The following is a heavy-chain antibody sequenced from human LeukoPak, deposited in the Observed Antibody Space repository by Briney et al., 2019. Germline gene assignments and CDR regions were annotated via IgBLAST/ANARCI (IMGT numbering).Heavy chain of an antibody. J-gene: IGHJ4*02. CDR1: LFTLLTHH. CDR3: ARGVEPLAANTLAY. V-gene: IGHV3-53*01. CDR2: LYSDGNT. D-gene: IGHD1-14*01. Sequence: GGALRLSFAASLFTLLTHHMTWVRQAPGKGLAWVSVLYSDGNTKYADSVQGRFTISRDNSKNTLYLEMNSLSPDDTAVYYCARGVEPLAANTLAYWGQGTLVTVSS.